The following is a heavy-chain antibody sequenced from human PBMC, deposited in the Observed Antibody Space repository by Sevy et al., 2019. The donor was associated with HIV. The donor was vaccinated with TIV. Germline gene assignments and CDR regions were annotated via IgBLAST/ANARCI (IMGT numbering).Heavy chain of an antibody. Sequence: ASVKVSCKASGYTFTNYAIHWVRQAPGQRLEWMGWINGDNGNTQFSKKVQGRVTITRDTSASTAYMQLSSLRSEDTGVYYCARDGATAWFFFYGMDVWGQGTTVTVSS. CDR3: ARDGATAWFFFYGMDV. V-gene: IGHV1-3*01. J-gene: IGHJ6*02. D-gene: IGHD5-18*01. CDR2: INGDNGNT. CDR1: GYTFTNYA.